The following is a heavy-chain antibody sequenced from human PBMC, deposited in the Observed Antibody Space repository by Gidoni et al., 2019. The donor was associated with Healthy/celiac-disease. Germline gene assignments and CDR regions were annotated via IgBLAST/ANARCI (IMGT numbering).Heavy chain of an antibody. CDR1: GFTFSSYG. Sequence: QVQLVESGGGVVQPGRSLRLSCAASGFTFSSYGMHWVRQAPGKGLEWVAVISYDGSNKYYADSVKGRFTISRDNSKNTLYLQMNSLRAEDTAVYYCAKDGGEQQRNPNFDYWGQGTLVTVSS. D-gene: IGHD6-13*01. CDR3: AKDGGEQQRNPNFDY. J-gene: IGHJ4*02. CDR2: ISYDGSNK. V-gene: IGHV3-30*18.